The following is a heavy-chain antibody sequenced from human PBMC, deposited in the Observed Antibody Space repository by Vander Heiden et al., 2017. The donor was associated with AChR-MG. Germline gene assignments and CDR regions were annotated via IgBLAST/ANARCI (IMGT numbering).Heavy chain of an antibody. CDR1: GGSFGTYY. Sequence: QVQLQQWGAGLLKPSETLSLTCAVSGGSFGTYYWSWIRQPLGKELEWIGDINHSGSTNYNPSLKSRVTISVDTSKNQFSLSLSSVTAADTAVYYCARAAGYYGSGTFYKSWFDPWGQGTLVTVS. CDR3: ARAAGYYGSGTFYKSWFDP. J-gene: IGHJ5*02. V-gene: IGHV4-34*01. CDR2: INHSGST. D-gene: IGHD3-10*01.